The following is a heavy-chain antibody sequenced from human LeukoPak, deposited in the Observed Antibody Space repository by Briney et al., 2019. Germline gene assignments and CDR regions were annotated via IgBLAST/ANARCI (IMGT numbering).Heavy chain of an antibody. J-gene: IGHJ6*02. D-gene: IGHD3-16*01. V-gene: IGHV3-11*01. CDR1: GFTFRNYY. CDR2: IGASGSTI. Sequence: GGSLRLSCAVSGFTFRNYYMSWIRQAPGKGPEWVAYIGASGSTIYYADSVKGRFTISRDNAKNSLFLQMNSLRAEDTAVYYCAKDLRAWYYDPNGHYFSYGMDVWGQGTTVAVSS. CDR3: AKDLRAWYYDPNGHYFSYGMDV.